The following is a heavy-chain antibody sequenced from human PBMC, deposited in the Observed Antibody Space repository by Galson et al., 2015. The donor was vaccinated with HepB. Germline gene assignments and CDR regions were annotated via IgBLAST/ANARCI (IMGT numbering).Heavy chain of an antibody. D-gene: IGHD3-3*01. CDR3: ATDRLRGFWSSYYTGIPLGFDY. CDR2: ISSSSSTI. V-gene: IGHV3-48*02. CDR1: GFTFSSHN. J-gene: IGHJ4*02. Sequence: SLRLSCAASGFTFSSHNMNWVRQAPGRGLEWVSYISSSSSTIYYADSVKGRFTISRDNAKNSLYLQMNTLRDEDTAVYYCATDRLRGFWSSYYTGIPLGFDYWGQGTLVTVSS.